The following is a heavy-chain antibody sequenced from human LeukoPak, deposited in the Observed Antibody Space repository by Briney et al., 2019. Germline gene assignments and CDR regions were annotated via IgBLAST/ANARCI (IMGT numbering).Heavy chain of an antibody. D-gene: IGHD5-12*01. J-gene: IGHJ4*02. CDR1: GGSITSNY. Sequence: SETLSLTCTVSGGSITSNYWSWIRQPPGKGLEWIGYIYYSGTTNCNPSLKSRVTMSVDTSKNQFSLKLSSVTAADTAVYYCTRARYSGYVIDYWGQGTLVTVSP. CDR2: IYYSGTT. V-gene: IGHV4-59*01. CDR3: TRARYSGYVIDY.